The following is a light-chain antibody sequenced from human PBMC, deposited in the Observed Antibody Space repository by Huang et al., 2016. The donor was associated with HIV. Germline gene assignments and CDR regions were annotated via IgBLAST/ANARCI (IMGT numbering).Light chain of an antibody. CDR2: AAS. J-gene: IGKJ3*01. CDR1: QGISNY. CDR3: QKYNSAPPLFT. Sequence: DIQMTQSPSSLSASVGDRVTITCRASQGISNYLAWYQQKPGKVPKLLIYAASTLQSGVPSRFSGSGSGTDFTLTISSLQPEDVATYYCQKYNSAPPLFTFGPGPKVDIK. V-gene: IGKV1-27*01.